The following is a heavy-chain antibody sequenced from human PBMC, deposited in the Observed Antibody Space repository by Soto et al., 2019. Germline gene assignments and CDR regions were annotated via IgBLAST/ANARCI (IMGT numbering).Heavy chain of an antibody. V-gene: IGHV1-2*07. J-gene: IGHJ5*02. CDR1: GYSFIGYY. CDR3: ARGDVNWFDP. D-gene: IGHD2-21*02. Sequence: ASVNVSFKASGYSFIGYYMHWVRQAPGQGLEWMGWINPKSGVTNYAHKFQGRVTMTRDTSITKAYMELSSLRSDDTAVYYCARGDVNWFDPWGQGTLVTVSS. CDR2: INPKSGVT.